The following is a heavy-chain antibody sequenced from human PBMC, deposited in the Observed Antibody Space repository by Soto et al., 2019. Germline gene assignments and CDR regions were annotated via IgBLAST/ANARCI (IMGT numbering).Heavy chain of an antibody. J-gene: IGHJ4*02. D-gene: IGHD3-22*01. V-gene: IGHV3-33*01. CDR2: IWYDGTNN. CDR3: ARPSSDYYDSSGPIGY. CDR1: GFTFSQYG. Sequence: PGGSLRLSCVASGFTFSQYGMHWARQAPGKGLERVSVIWYDGTNNYYADSVKGRFTISRDNSKNTLNLQMDSLRAEDTAVYYCARPSSDYYDSSGPIGYWGQGTLVTVSS.